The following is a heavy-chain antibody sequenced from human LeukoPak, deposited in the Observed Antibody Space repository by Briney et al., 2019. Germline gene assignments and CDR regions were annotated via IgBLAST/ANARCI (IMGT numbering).Heavy chain of an antibody. CDR1: GYTFTSYG. CDR2: ISGYNGNT. CDR3: ARDLVVVAALGY. D-gene: IGHD2-15*01. J-gene: IGHJ4*02. V-gene: IGHV1-18*01. Sequence: ASVKVSCKASGYTFTSYGITWVRQAPGQGLEWMGWISGYNGNTNYAQKFQGRVTMTTDTSTSTVYMELRSLRSDDTAVYYCARDLVVVAALGYWGQGTLVTVSS.